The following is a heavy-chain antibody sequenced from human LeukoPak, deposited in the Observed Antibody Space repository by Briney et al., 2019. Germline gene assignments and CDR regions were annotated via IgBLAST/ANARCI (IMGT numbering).Heavy chain of an antibody. D-gene: IGHD3-16*02. V-gene: IGHV4-34*01. Sequence: PSETLSLTCAVYGGSFSGYSWSWIRQPPGKGLEWIGEINHSGSTNYNPSLKSRVTISVDTSKNQFSLKLSSVTAADTAVYYCARAGRRYYDYVWGSYRSGAFDIWGQGTMVTVSS. CDR1: GGSFSGYS. CDR3: ARAGRRYYDYVWGSYRSGAFDI. J-gene: IGHJ3*02. CDR2: INHSGST.